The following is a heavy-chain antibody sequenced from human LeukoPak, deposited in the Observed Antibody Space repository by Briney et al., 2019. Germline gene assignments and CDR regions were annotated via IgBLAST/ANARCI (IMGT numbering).Heavy chain of an antibody. D-gene: IGHD4-11*01. Sequence: GGSLRLSRAASGFSVSSSYMTWVRQAPGKGLEWVSVLYSGGYAYYAGSVEGRFTISRDNSKNTLYLQMNSLRAEDTALYYCARAYGNNGMDVWGQGATVTVSS. CDR2: LYSGGYA. CDR1: GFSVSSSY. J-gene: IGHJ6*02. CDR3: ARAYGNNGMDV. V-gene: IGHV3-53*01.